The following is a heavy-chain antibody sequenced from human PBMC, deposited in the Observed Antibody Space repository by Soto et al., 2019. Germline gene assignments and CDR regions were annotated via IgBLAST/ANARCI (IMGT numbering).Heavy chain of an antibody. V-gene: IGHV3-7*01. J-gene: IGHJ5*02. CDR3: ARGESIGDDP. D-gene: IGHD3-10*01. Sequence: EVQLVESGGGLAQPGGSLRLSCAASGLTFSSYWMTWVRQAPGKGLEWVANIKQDGSEKYYVDSVKGRFTISRDNAKNSLYLQMNNLRGDDTAVYYCARGESIGDDPWGHGTLVTVSS. CDR1: GLTFSSYW. CDR2: IKQDGSEK.